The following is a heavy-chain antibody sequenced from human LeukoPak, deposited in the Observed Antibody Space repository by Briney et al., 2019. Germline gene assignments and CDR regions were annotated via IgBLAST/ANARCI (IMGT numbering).Heavy chain of an antibody. CDR1: GFTFSSYE. V-gene: IGHV3-48*03. J-gene: IGHJ4*02. CDR2: ISSSGSTI. CDR3: ARVAYYYDSSGYPLYYFDY. Sequence: GGSLRLSCAASGFTFSSYEMNWVRRAPGKGLEWVSYISSSGSTIYYADSVKGRFTISRDNAKNSLYLQMNSLRAEDTAVYYCARVAYYYDSSGYPLYYFDYWGQGTLVTVSS. D-gene: IGHD3-22*01.